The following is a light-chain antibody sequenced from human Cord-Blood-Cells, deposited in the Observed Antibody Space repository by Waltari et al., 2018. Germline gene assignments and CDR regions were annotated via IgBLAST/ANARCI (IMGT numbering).Light chain of an antibody. Sequence: QSALTQPASVSGSPGQSITISCTGTSSDVGSYNLVSGYQQHPGKAPKLMIYEGSKRPSGVSNRFSGSKSGNTASLTISGLQAEDEAEYYCCSYAGSSTLVFGGGTKLTVL. CDR3: CSYAGSSTLV. CDR2: EGS. CDR1: SSDVGSYNL. V-gene: IGLV2-23*01. J-gene: IGLJ3*02.